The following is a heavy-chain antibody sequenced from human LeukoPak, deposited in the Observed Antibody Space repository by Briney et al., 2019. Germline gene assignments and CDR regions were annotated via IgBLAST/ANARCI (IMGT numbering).Heavy chain of an antibody. CDR1: GGSFSGYY. Sequence: SKTLSLTCAVYGGSFSGYYWSWIRQPPGKGLEWIGEINHSGSTNYNPSLKSRVTISVDTSKNQFSLKLSSVTAADTAVYYCARAGKAAAGKDYWGQGTLVTVSS. CDR2: INHSGST. V-gene: IGHV4-34*01. CDR3: ARAGKAAAGKDY. D-gene: IGHD6-13*01. J-gene: IGHJ4*02.